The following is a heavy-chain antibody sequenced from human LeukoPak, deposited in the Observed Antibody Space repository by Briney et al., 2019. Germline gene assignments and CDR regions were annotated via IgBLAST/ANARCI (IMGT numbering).Heavy chain of an antibody. Sequence: GGSLRLSCAASGFTFSSYAMHWVRQAPGKGPEWVAVISYDGSNKYYADSVKGRFTISRDNSKNTLYLQMNSLRAEDTAVYYCARTAYSSSWYSGEYFQHWGQGTLVTVSS. CDR2: ISYDGSNK. V-gene: IGHV3-30-3*01. D-gene: IGHD6-13*01. CDR3: ARTAYSSSWYSGEYFQH. CDR1: GFTFSSYA. J-gene: IGHJ1*01.